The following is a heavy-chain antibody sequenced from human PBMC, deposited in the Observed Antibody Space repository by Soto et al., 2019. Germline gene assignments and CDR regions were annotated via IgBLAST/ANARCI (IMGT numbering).Heavy chain of an antibody. CDR3: TKSDCSGGSCYFPFDC. J-gene: IGHJ4*02. CDR1: GFTFSNYG. V-gene: IGHV3-23*01. Sequence: EVQVLESGGGLVQPGGSLRLSCAASGFTFSNYGMSWVRQAPGKGREWVSSSSGSGGRTYYADSVKGRFTISRDNSKNTLYLQTDSLRAEDTAFYYCTKSDCSGGSCYFPFDCWGQGTLVTVSS. D-gene: IGHD2-15*01. CDR2: SSGSGGRT.